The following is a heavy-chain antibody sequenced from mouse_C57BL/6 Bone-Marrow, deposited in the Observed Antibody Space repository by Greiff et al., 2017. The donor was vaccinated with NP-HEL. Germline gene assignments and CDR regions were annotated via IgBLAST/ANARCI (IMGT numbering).Heavy chain of an antibody. D-gene: IGHD2-3*01. Sequence: VQLQQSGAELVRPGASVKLSCTASGFNIKDDYMHWVKQRPEQGLEWIGWIDPENGDTEYASKFQGKATITADTYSNTAYLQLSSLTSEDTAVYYCTTDGYYLAWFAYWGQGTLVTVSA. J-gene: IGHJ3*01. CDR3: TTDGYYLAWFAY. V-gene: IGHV14-4*01. CDR1: GFNIKDDY. CDR2: IDPENGDT.